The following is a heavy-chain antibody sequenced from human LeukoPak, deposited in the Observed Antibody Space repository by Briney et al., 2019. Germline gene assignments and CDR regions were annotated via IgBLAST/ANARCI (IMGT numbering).Heavy chain of an antibody. Sequence: ASVKVSCKVSGYTLTELSMHWERQAPGKGLEWMGGFDPEDGETIYAQKFQGRVTMTEDTSTDTAYMELSSLRSEDTAVYYCARAPSRKAVAGTWHYYYYYYMDVWGKGTTVTISS. CDR1: GYTLTELS. D-gene: IGHD6-19*01. CDR2: FDPEDGET. CDR3: ARAPSRKAVAGTWHYYYYYYMDV. J-gene: IGHJ6*03. V-gene: IGHV1-24*01.